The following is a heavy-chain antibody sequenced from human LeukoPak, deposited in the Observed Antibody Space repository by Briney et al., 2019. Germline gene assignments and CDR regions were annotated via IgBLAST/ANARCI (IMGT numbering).Heavy chain of an antibody. V-gene: IGHV4-39*01. D-gene: IGHD6-19*01. Sequence: PSETLSLTCTVSGGSISSSSYYWGWSRQPPGKGLEWIGSIYYSGTTYYSPSLKSRVTISVDTSKNQFSLKLTSVTAADTAVYYCASAASGWSYFDSWGQGTLVTVSS. CDR3: ASAASGWSYFDS. J-gene: IGHJ4*02. CDR1: GGSISSSSYY. CDR2: IYYSGTT.